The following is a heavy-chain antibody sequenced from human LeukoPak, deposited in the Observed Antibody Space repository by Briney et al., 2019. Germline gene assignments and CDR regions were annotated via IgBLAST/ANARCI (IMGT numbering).Heavy chain of an antibody. CDR2: IYYSGST. CDR3: ARRWWADY. V-gene: IGHV4-39*01. D-gene: IGHD2-15*01. J-gene: IGHJ4*02. CDR1: GGSISSSSYY. Sequence: PSETLSLTCTVSGGSISSSSYYWGWIRQPPGKGLEWIGSIYYSGSTYYNPSLKSRVTISVDTSKNQFSLKLSSVTAADTAVYYCARRWWADYWGQGTLVTVSS.